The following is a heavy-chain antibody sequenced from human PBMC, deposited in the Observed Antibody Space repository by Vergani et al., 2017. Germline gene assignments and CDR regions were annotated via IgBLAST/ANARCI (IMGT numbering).Heavy chain of an antibody. D-gene: IGHD1-1*01. J-gene: IGHJ1*01. CDR2: IWYDGSNK. CDR1: GFTFSSHG. Sequence: QVQLVESEGGVVQPGRSLTLSCVASGFTFSSHGMHWVRQAPGKGVEWVAVIWYDGSNKYYGDSVKGRFTISRDNSKSTLYLQMNSLRTEDTAVYYCATKSCGTPGCQIGYFREWGQGTLVTVAS. V-gene: IGHV3-33*01. CDR3: ATKSCGTPGCQIGYFRE.